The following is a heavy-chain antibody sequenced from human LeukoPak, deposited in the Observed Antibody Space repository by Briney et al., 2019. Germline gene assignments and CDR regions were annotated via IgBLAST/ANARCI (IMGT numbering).Heavy chain of an antibody. V-gene: IGHV1-8*01. Sequence: ASVKVSCKASGYTFTSYDINWVRQATGQGLEWMGWMNPNSGNTGYAQKLQGRVTMTTDTSTSTAYMELRSLRSDDTAVYYCARDLRPGSGSYFPFDYYYYYMDVWGKGTTVTISS. CDR1: GYTFTSYD. D-gene: IGHD3-10*01. J-gene: IGHJ6*03. CDR3: ARDLRPGSGSYFPFDYYYYYMDV. CDR2: MNPNSGNT.